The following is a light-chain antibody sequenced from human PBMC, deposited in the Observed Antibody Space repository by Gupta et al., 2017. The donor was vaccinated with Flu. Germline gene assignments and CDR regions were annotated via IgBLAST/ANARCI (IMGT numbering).Light chain of an antibody. Sequence: PSSLSASVGDRVTITFRASQSISSYLKWYQQKPGKAPKLLIYAASRLQSGVPSRFSGSGSGTDFTLTISRLQPEDFATYYCQQSYSTLYTFGQGTKLGIK. V-gene: IGKV1-39*01. CDR3: QQSYSTLYT. J-gene: IGKJ2*01. CDR1: QSISSY. CDR2: AAS.